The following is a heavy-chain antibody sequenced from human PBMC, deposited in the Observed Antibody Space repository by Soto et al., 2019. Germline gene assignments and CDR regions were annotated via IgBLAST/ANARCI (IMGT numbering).Heavy chain of an antibody. CDR3: PRVRAAPGSYYFDY. D-gene: IGHD6-13*01. J-gene: IGHJ4*02. CDR2: ISGSNGNT. V-gene: IGHV1-18*01. CDR1: GYTFTRYG. Sequence: QVQLVQSGAEVKKPGASVKVSCKASGYTFTRYGWVRQDPGQGLEWMGWISGSNGNTNYAQKLQGRVTMTTDTSTSTAYMELRSLRSDDTAVYYCPRVRAAPGSYYFDYWGQGTLVTVSS.